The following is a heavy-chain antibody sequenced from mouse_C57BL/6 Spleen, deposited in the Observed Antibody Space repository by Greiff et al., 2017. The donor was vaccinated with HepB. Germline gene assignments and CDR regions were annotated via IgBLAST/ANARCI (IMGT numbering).Heavy chain of an antibody. Sequence: EVQRVESGEGLVKPGGSLKLSCAASGFTFSSYAMSWVRQTPEKRLEWVAYISSGGDYIYYADTVKGRFTISRDNARNTLYLQMSSLKSEDTAMYYCTRDPPTYYGSSYWYFDVWGTGTTVTVSS. CDR2: ISSGGDYI. V-gene: IGHV5-9-1*02. J-gene: IGHJ1*03. CDR3: TRDPPTYYGSSYWYFDV. D-gene: IGHD1-1*01. CDR1: GFTFSSYA.